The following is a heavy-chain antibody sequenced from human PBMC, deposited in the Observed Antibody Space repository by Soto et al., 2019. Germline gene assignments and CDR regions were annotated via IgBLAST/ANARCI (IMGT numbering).Heavy chain of an antibody. CDR2: ISAYNGNT. V-gene: IGHV1-18*01. CDR3: ARDGRATGTTRFYYYYGMDV. D-gene: IGHD1-1*01. Sequence: ASEKVSCKASGYTFTSHGISWVLQPPGEGRERMGWISAYNGNTNYAQKLQGRVTMTTDTSTSTAYMELRSLRSDDTAVYYCARDGRATGTTRFYYYYGMDVWGQGTTVTVSS. J-gene: IGHJ6*02. CDR1: GYTFTSHG.